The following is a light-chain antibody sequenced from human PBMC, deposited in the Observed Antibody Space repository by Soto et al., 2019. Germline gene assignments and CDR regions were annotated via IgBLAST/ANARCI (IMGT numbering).Light chain of an antibody. CDR1: QNVAGD. CDR2: RTS. CDR3: QEYNGRSS. Sequence: RVTTQSPATLSVSPGESATLSCRASQNVAGDLAWYQQKPGQAPRLLIYRTSTWATGIPARFSGSGSGTEFTLTISSLQSEDFAVYYCQEYNGRSSFGQGTKVEIK. J-gene: IGKJ1*01. V-gene: IGKV3-15*01.